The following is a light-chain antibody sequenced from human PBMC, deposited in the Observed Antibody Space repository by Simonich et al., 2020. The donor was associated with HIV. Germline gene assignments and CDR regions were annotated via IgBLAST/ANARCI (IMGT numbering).Light chain of an antibody. CDR2: ADN. Sequence: NFMLTQPHSVSESPGKTVTISCTRRSGSIASNYVQWYQQRPGSAPTTVIYADNQRPSGVPDRFSGSIDSSSNSASLNISGLKTEDEADYYCQSYDSDNVVFGGGTKLTVL. J-gene: IGLJ2*01. CDR1: SGSIASNY. CDR3: QSYDSDNVV. V-gene: IGLV6-57*03.